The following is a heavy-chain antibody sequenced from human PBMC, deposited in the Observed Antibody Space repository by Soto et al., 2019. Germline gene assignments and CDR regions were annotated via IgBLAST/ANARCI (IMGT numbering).Heavy chain of an antibody. Sequence: GASVKVSCKASGYTFTSYGISWVRQAPGQGLEWMGWISAYNGNTNYAQKLQGRVTMTTDTSTSTAYMELRSLRSDDTAVYYCARGRAVVAATHRYYYDSSGYYSDYWGQGTRITVSS. CDR2: ISAYNGNT. D-gene: IGHD3-22*01. V-gene: IGHV1-18*04. J-gene: IGHJ4*02. CDR1: GYTFTSYG. CDR3: ARGRAVVAATHRYYYDSSGYYSDY.